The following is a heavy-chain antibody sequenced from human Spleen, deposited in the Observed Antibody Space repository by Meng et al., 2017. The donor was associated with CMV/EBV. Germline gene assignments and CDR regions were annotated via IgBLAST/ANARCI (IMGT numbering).Heavy chain of an antibody. D-gene: IGHD4-23*01. CDR3: ARGTSVVTPRALAY. Sequence: ASVKVSCKASGYTFTSYDINWVRQATGQGLEWMGWMNPNSGNTGYAQKFQGRVTMTRNTSISTAYMELSSLRSEDTAVYYWARGTSVVTPRALAYWGQGTLVTVSS. CDR1: GYTFTSYD. CDR2: MNPNSGNT. V-gene: IGHV1-8*01. J-gene: IGHJ4*02.